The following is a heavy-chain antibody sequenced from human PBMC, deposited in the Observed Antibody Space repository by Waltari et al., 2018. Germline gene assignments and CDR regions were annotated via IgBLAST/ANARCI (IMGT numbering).Heavy chain of an antibody. CDR1: GYSIRRGYY. D-gene: IGHD6-13*01. J-gene: IGHJ4*02. CDR3: ASSQQLAWYYFDY. V-gene: IGHV4-38-2*01. Sequence: QVQLQESGPGLVKPSETLSLTCAVSGYSIRRGYYWGWIRQPPGKGLEWIGSIYHSGSTYSNPSLKSRVTISVDTSKNQFSLKLSSVTAADTAVYYCASSQQLAWYYFDYWGQGTLVTVSS. CDR2: IYHSGST.